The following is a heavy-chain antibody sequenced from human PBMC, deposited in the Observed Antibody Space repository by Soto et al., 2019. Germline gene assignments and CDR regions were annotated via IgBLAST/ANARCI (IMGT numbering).Heavy chain of an antibody. D-gene: IGHD2-21*02. CDR3: AKCDCGGDWGVYHYAH. J-gene: IGHJ4*02. V-gene: IGHV3-23*01. CDR1: GFTFKSWA. CDR2: ISGGGEKT. Sequence: EVQLLESGGGLVQPGGSLRLSCAASGFTFKSWAMSWVRQAPGKGLEWVSGISGGGEKTYYADSVKGRFTISRDNSKNTVSLQMNSLRVEDTALYYCAKCDCGGDWGVYHYAHWGQGSQVAVSS.